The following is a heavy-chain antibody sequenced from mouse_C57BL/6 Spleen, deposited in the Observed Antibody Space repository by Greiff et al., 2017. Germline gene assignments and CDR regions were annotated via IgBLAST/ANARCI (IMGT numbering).Heavy chain of an antibody. Sequence: EVQLVESGPGLVKPSQSLSLTCSVTGYSITSGYYWNWIRQFPGNKLEWMGYISYDGSNNYNPSLKNRISITRDTSKNQFFLKLNSVTTEDTATYYCARAYGSSPFDYWGQGTTLTVSS. CDR2: ISYDGSN. CDR3: ARAYGSSPFDY. V-gene: IGHV3-6*01. J-gene: IGHJ2*01. D-gene: IGHD1-1*01. CDR1: GYSITSGYY.